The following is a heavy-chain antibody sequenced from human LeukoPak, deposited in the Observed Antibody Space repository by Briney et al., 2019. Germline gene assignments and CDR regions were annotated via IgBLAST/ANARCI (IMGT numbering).Heavy chain of an antibody. CDR2: MNPNSGNT. CDR1: GYTFTSYD. Sequence: ASVKVSCKASGYTFTSYDINWVRQATGQGLEWMGWMNPNSGNTGYAQKFQGRVTMTRNTSISTAYMELSSLRSEDTAVYYCARGITDYDFWSGYYVPNWFDPWGQGTLVTVSS. CDR3: ARGITDYDFWSGYYVPNWFDP. J-gene: IGHJ5*02. D-gene: IGHD3-3*01. V-gene: IGHV1-8*01.